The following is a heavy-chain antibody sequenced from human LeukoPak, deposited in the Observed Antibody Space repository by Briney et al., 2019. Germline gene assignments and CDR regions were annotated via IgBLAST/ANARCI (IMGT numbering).Heavy chain of an antibody. CDR1: GYTFTGYY. J-gene: IGHJ4*02. CDR3: ARGGTVLRPNSPYDY. D-gene: IGHD4-17*01. CDR2: INPSGGRT. V-gene: IGHV1-46*01. Sequence: ASVKVSCKASGYTFTGYYMHWVRQAPGQGLEWMGIINPSGGRTSYAQKFQGRVTMTRDTSTSTVYMELSSLRSDDTAVYYCARGGTVLRPNSPYDYWGQGTLSPSPQ.